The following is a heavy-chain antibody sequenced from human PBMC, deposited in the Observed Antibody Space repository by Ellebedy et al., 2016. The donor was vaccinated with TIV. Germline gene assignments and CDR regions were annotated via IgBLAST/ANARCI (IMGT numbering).Heavy chain of an antibody. CDR3: ARDLSREYQPGGGADYYYYYGMDV. J-gene: IGHJ6*02. CDR2: FYSGAST. CDR1: GFTFSDYY. D-gene: IGHD2-2*01. Sequence: GGSLRLXXAASGFTFSDYYMSWVRQAPGTGLEWVSVFYSGASTYYADSVKGRFTISRDTSRNPLYLQMNSLRAEDTAVYYCARDLSREYQPGGGADYYYYYGMDVWGQGTTVTVSS. V-gene: IGHV3-53*01.